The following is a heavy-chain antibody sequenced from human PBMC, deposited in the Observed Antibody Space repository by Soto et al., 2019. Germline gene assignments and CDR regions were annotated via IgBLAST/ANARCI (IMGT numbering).Heavy chain of an antibody. V-gene: IGHV3-66*01. CDR2: IYSGGST. D-gene: IGHD3-10*01. CDR3: ARDFTYGSGSYLYCYGMDV. CDR1: GFTVSSNY. Sequence: EVQLVESGGGLVQPGGSLRLSCAASGFTVSSNYMSWVRQAPGKGLEWVSVIYSGGSTYYADSVKGRFTISRDNSKNTLYLQMNSLRAEDTAVYYCARDFTYGSGSYLYCYGMDVWGQGTTVTVSS. J-gene: IGHJ6*02.